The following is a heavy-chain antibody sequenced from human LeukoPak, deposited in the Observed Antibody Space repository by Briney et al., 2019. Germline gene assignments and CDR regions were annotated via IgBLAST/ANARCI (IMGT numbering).Heavy chain of an antibody. V-gene: IGHV4-61*02. CDR1: GGSISSGSYY. Sequence: SETLSLTCAVSGGSISSGSYYWSWIRQPAGKGLEWIGRIYTSGSTNYNPSLKSRVTISVDTSKNQFSLKLSSVTAADTAVYYCARGGYCGGDCYFYYWGQGTLVTVSS. CDR2: IYTSGST. J-gene: IGHJ4*02. D-gene: IGHD2-21*02. CDR3: ARGGYCGGDCYFYY.